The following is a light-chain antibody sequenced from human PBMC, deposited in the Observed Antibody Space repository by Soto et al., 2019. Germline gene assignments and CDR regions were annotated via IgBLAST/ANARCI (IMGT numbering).Light chain of an antibody. CDR3: QQYGSSPPFT. CDR2: DAS. V-gene: IGKV3-20*01. CDR1: QSVGSSY. Sequence: EIVLTQSPGTLYLSPGERATLSSRASQSVGSSYLAWYQQKPGQATRLLIYDASYRATGIPARFSGSGSGTDFTLTISSLEPEDFALYYCQQYGSSPPFTFGPGTKVDIK. J-gene: IGKJ3*01.